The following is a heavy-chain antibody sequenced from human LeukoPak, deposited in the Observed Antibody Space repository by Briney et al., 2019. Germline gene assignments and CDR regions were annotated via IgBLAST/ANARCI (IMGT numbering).Heavy chain of an antibody. D-gene: IGHD2-15*01. CDR2: ISGSGGST. J-gene: IGHJ6*03. Sequence: GGSLRLSCAASGFTFSSYAMSWVRQAPGKGLEWVSAISGSGGSTYYADSVKGRFTISRDNSKNTLYLQMNSLRAEDTAVYYCAKDQARWVDYYYMDVWGKGTTVTVSS. V-gene: IGHV3-23*01. CDR3: AKDQARWVDYYYMDV. CDR1: GFTFSSYA.